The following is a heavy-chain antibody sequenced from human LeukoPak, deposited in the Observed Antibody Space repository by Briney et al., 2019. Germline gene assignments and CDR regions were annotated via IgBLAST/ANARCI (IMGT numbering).Heavy chain of an antibody. V-gene: IGHV3-23*01. J-gene: IGHJ4*02. CDR2: ISYSGGST. CDR1: GFTFSSYA. D-gene: IGHD3-10*01. CDR3: AKRASGSGTSLYYFDY. Sequence: GGSLRLSCAASGFTFSSYAMSWVRQAPGKGLEWVSVISYSGGSTFYADSVKGRFTISRDNSKNTLYLQMNSLRAEDTAVYYCAKRASGSGTSLYYFDYWGQGTLVTVSS.